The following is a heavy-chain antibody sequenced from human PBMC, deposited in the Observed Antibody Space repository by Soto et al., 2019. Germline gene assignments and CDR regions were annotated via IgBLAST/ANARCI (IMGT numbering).Heavy chain of an antibody. CDR2: IFSSGGT. V-gene: IGHV4-4*07. CDR3: AREGSYSAYNFAHGIQLWSFDF. J-gene: IGHJ4*02. D-gene: IGHD5-12*01. CDR1: GGSINTFY. Sequence: SETLSLTCTVSGGSINTFYWSWVRQPAGKGLEWIGRIFSSGGTSFNPSLESRVAMSVDTSKNHFSLNLSSVTAADMAVYYCAREGSYSAYNFAHGIQLWSFDFWGQGALVTVSS.